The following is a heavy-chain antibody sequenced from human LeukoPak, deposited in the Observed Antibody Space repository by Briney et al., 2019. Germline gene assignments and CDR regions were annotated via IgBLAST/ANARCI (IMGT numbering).Heavy chain of an antibody. J-gene: IGHJ3*02. CDR1: GYNLTELS. CDR3: ARDQGMIRAFDI. Sequence: ASVKVSCKVSGYNLTELSIHWVRQAPGKGLEWMGGFDPEDGETVYAQKFRGRVIMTDDTSTDTAYMELNSLRSEDTAVYYCARDQGMIRAFDIWGQGTMVTVSS. CDR2: FDPEDGET. D-gene: IGHD3-22*01. V-gene: IGHV1-24*01.